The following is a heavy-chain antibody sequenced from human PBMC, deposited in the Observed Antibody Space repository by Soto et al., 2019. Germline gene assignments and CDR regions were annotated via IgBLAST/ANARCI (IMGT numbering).Heavy chain of an antibody. CDR3: AREPRDDYMISGGFDY. V-gene: IGHV3-11*01. J-gene: IGHJ4*02. CDR1: GFTFSDYY. CDR2: ISSGGSVI. Sequence: QVQLVESGGGLVKPGGSLRLFCVASGFTFSDYYMSWFRQAPGKGLEWVSYISSGGSVIYSADSMKGRFTISRDNAKNSLYLQVNSLRAEDTAVYYCAREPRDDYMISGGFDYWGQGTLVTVSS. D-gene: IGHD4-4*01.